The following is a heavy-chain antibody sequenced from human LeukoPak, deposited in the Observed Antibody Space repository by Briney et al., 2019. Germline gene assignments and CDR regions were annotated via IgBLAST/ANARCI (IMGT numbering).Heavy chain of an antibody. CDR2: PYYASQHSQ. CDR1: GESVYSRGVA. CDR3: TRGRNSAFDY. Sequence: SQTLSLPFAISGESVYSRGVAWNWLRQSPSRGLEWLGRPYYASQHSQEDALSARSRITIKPDTSKNQFSLQLNSLTPEDTAVYYCTRGRNSAFDYWGQGTLVTVSS. D-gene: IGHD1-14*01. V-gene: IGHV6-1*01. J-gene: IGHJ4*02.